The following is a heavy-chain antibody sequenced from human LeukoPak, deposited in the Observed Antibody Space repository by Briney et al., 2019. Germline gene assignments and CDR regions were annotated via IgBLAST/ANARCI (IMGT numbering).Heavy chain of an antibody. CDR1: GYTFTGYY. CDR3: ARDYYGLGSYYSDYYGMDV. V-gene: IGHV1-18*04. J-gene: IGHJ6*02. D-gene: IGHD3-10*01. CDR2: ISAYNGNT. Sequence: ASVKVSCKASGYTFTGYYMHWVRQAPGQGLEWMGWISAYNGNTNYAQKLQGRVTMTTDTSTSTAYMELRSLRSDDTAVYYCARDYYGLGSYYSDYYGMDVWGQGTTVTVSS.